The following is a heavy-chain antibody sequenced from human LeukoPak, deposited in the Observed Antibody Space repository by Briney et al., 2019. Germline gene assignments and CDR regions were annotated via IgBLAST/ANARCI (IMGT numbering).Heavy chain of an antibody. CDR3: ARGGYNIGGAF. CDR2: IKQDGGEK. J-gene: IGHJ4*02. V-gene: IGHV3-7*01. Sequence: GGSLRLSCAASGFTFSSYWMTWVRQAPGKGLEWVANIKQDGGEKYYVDSVKGRFTISRDNAKNSLYLRMNSLRADDTAVYYCARGGYNIGGAFWGQGTLVTVSS. CDR1: GFTFSSYW. D-gene: IGHD3-10*01.